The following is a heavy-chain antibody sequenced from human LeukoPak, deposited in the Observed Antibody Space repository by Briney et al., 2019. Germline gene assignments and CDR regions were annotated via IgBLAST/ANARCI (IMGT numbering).Heavy chain of an antibody. Sequence: GASVKVSCKASGYTFTDYYMHWVRQAPGQGLEWMGWINPDTGGTYYAQKFQGRVTMTRDTSISTAYMDLSRLRSDDTAIYYCARDLKVLLVATDGAFDIWGQGTMVTVSS. D-gene: IGHD2/OR15-2a*01. J-gene: IGHJ3*02. CDR2: INPDTGGT. V-gene: IGHV1-2*02. CDR3: ARDLKVLLVATDGAFDI. CDR1: GYTFTDYY.